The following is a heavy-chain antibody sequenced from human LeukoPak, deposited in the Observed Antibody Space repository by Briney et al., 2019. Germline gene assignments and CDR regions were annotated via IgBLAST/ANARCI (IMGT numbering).Heavy chain of an antibody. CDR3: AKAGRTGTYYFDC. J-gene: IGHJ4*02. V-gene: IGHV3-23*01. D-gene: IGHD3/OR15-3a*01. CDR1: GFTFNTYA. Sequence: GGSLRLSCAASGFTFNTYAMTWVRQAPGKGLEWVSALSGSGLSTYYADSVKGRFTISRDNSNNMLYLQMNSLRADDTAIYYCAKAGRTGTYYFDCWGQGTLLTVSS. CDR2: LSGSGLST.